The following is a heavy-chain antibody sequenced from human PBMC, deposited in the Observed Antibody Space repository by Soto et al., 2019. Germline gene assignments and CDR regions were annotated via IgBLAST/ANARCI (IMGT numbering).Heavy chain of an antibody. CDR3: AKDSQRWLQEFDY. V-gene: IGHV3-23*01. Sequence: PGGSMSLSCAASGFTFSSYAMSWVRPAPGKGLEWVSAISGSGGSTFYADSVKGRFTISRDNSKNTLYLQMNSLRAEDTAIYYCAKDSQRWLQEFDYWGQGTLVTVSS. J-gene: IGHJ4*02. CDR2: ISGSGGST. D-gene: IGHD5-12*01. CDR1: GFTFSSYA.